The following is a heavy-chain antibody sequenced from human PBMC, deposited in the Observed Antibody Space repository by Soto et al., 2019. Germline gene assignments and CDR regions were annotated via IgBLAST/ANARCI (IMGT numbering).Heavy chain of an antibody. D-gene: IGHD3-16*01. CDR1: EFPFDSYS. CDR2: LSSGSFYI. V-gene: IGHV3-21*01. CDR3: AREANTLYAPHGLDV. J-gene: IGHJ6*02. Sequence: EVQLVESGGGLVKPGGSLRLSCAVSEFPFDSYSMSWVRQAPGQGLEWLASLSSGSFYIFHADSIRGRFTISRDDANNLLFLQMNSLTIEDTATYYCAREANTLYAPHGLDVCGQGTAVTVSS.